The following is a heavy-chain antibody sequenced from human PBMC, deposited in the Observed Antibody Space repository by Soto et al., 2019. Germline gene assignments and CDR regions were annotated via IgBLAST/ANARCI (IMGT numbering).Heavy chain of an antibody. CDR2: MYYSGRS. D-gene: IGHD3-16*01. J-gene: IGHJ4*02. CDR3: VRSGHSFGGVV. V-gene: IGHV4-59*13. Sequence: SETLSLTCSVSGGSMSNYYGSWVRQPPGKGLEWIGYMYYSGRSNYNPSLKSRVAISIDTSKNQIYLNLRSVTAADTAVYYCVRSGHSFGGVVWGQGTLVTVSS. CDR1: GGSMSNYY.